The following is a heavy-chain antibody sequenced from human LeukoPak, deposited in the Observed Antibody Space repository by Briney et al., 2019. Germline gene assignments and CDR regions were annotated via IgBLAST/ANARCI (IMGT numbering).Heavy chain of an antibody. CDR3: ARDGGGGDYAY. CDR1: GFTFSSYW. CDR2: INSDGSST. D-gene: IGHD3-16*01. Sequence: PGGSLRLSCAASGFTFSSYWMHWVRQAPGKGLVWVSRINSDGSSTSYADSVKGRFTIPRDNAKNTLYLQMNSLRAEHTAVYYCARDGGGGDYAYSGQGTLVTASS. J-gene: IGHJ4*02. V-gene: IGHV3-74*01.